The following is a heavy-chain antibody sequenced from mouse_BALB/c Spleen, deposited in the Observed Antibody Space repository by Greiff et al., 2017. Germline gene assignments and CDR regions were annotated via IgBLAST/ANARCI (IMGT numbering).Heavy chain of an antibody. CDR3: ASSYYYGSSYYAMDY. D-gene: IGHD1-1*01. CDR1: GYTFTNYW. CDR2: IYPGGGYT. V-gene: IGHV1-63*02. J-gene: IGHJ4*01. Sequence: QVHVKQSGAELVRPGTSVKMSCKAAGYTFTNYWIGWVKQRPGHGLEWIGDIYPGGGYTNYNEKFKGKATLTADTSSSTAYMQLSSLTSEDSAIYYCASSYYYGSSYYAMDYWGQGTSVTVSS.